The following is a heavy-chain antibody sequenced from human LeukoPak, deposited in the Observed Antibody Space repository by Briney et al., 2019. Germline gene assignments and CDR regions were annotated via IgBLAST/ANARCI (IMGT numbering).Heavy chain of an antibody. CDR2: IIPNSGGT. V-gene: IGHV1-2*02. Sequence: ASVKVSCKASGYTFTGYYIHWVRQAPGQGLEWMGWIIPNSGGTDYAQKFQGRVTMTRDTSITTAYMELSSLRSDDTAVYFCARASYSGSDLTLYFDYWGQGTLVTASS. D-gene: IGHD5-12*01. CDR3: ARASYSGSDLTLYFDY. J-gene: IGHJ4*02. CDR1: GYTFTGYY.